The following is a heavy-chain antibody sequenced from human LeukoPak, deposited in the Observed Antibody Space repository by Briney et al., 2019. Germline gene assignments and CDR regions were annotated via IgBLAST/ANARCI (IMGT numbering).Heavy chain of an antibody. CDR1: GFTFSSYG. V-gene: IGHV3-30*02. CDR2: IRYDGSNK. J-gene: IGHJ6*03. D-gene: IGHD5-12*01. Sequence: GGSLRLSCAASGFTFSSYGMHWVRQAPGKGLEWVAFIRYDGSNKYYADSVKGRFTISRDNSKNTLYLQTNSLRAEDTAVYYCAGDVASYYSYMDVWGKGTTVTVSS. CDR3: AGDVASYYSYMDV.